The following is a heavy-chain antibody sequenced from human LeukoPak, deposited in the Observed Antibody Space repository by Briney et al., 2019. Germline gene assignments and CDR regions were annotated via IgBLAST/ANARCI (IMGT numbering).Heavy chain of an antibody. CDR1: GFALSSYE. J-gene: IGHJ4*02. D-gene: IGHD7-27*01. CDR3: ARTMWGFGY. Sequence: GSLRLSCASSGFALSSYEMSWVRQAPRKGLERVSYISSSGSIIYYADSVKGRFTIARDNGKNSLFLQMNSLRVEDTAVYYCARTMWGFGYWGQGTLVTVSS. CDR2: ISSSGSII. V-gene: IGHV3-48*03.